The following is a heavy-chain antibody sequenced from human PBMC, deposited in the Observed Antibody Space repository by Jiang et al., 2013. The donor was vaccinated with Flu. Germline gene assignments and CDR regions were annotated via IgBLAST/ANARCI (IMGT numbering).Heavy chain of an antibody. V-gene: IGHV4-30-2*01. D-gene: IGHD3-22*01. CDR2: IYHSGST. CDR3: ARDHPPAKRAFKGIWDDSSGYSRI. Sequence: SGLVKPSQTLSLTCAVSGGSISSGGYSWSWIRQPPGKGLEWIGYIYHSGSTYYNPSLKSRVTISVDRSKNQFSLKLSSVTAADTAVYYCARDHPPAKRAFKGIWDDSSGYSRIWGQGTLVTVSS. CDR1: GGSISSGGYS. J-gene: IGHJ4*02.